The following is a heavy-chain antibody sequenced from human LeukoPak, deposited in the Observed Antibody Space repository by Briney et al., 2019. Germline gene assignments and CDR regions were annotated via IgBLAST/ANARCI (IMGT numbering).Heavy chain of an antibody. Sequence: PSGTLSLTCTVSGGSISSYYWSWIRQPPGKGLGWIGYIYYSGSTNYNPSLKSRVTISVDTSKNQFSLKLSSVTAADTAVYYCARDGYGYCSGGSCVGAFDIWGQGTMVTVSS. D-gene: IGHD2-15*01. CDR1: GGSISSYY. CDR2: IYYSGST. CDR3: ARDGYGYCSGGSCVGAFDI. V-gene: IGHV4-59*01. J-gene: IGHJ3*02.